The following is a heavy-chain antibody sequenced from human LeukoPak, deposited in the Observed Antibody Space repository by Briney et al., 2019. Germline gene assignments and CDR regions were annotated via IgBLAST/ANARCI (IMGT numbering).Heavy chain of an antibody. J-gene: IGHJ4*02. D-gene: IGHD6-19*01. V-gene: IGHV3-23*01. CDR1: GFTFSSYA. CDR3: AKDTYSSGWYGSAFDY. Sequence: GGSLRLSCAASGFTFSSYAMSWVRQAPGKGLEWVSAISGSGGSTYYADSVKGRFTISRDNSKNTLYLQMNSLRAEDTAVYYCAKDTYSSGWYGSAFDYWGQGTLVTVSS. CDR2: ISGSGGST.